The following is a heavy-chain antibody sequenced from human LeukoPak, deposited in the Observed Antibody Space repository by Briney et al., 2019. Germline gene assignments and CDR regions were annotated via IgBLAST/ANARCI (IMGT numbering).Heavy chain of an antibody. CDR1: GYSFTSYW. V-gene: IGHV5-10-1*01. CDR3: ARRGYDSGSYFNY. CDR2: IDPGDSET. D-gene: IGHD1-26*01. Sequence: GESLKISCKGSGYSFTSYWISWVSQMPGKGLEWLGRIDPGDSETNYSPSLQGHVTISADKSISTAYLQWSSLKASDTAMYYCARRGYDSGSYFNYWGQGTLVTVSS. J-gene: IGHJ4*02.